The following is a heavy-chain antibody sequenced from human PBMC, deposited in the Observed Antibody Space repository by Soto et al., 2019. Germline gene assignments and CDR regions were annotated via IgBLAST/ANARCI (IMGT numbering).Heavy chain of an antibody. Sequence: PGESLKISCKGSGYSFTSYWIGWERRMPGKGLEWMGIIYPGDSDTRYSPSFQGHVTISADKSISTAYLQWSSLKASNTAMYSCARPQGIAAAGTYYYHCMDVCGQGTTVTVAS. D-gene: IGHD6-13*01. CDR2: IYPGDSDT. CDR3: ARPQGIAAAGTYYYHCMDV. J-gene: IGHJ6*02. CDR1: GYSFTSYW. V-gene: IGHV5-51*01.